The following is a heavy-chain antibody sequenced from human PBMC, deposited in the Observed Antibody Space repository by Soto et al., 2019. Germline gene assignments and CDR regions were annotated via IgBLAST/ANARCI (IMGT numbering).Heavy chain of an antibody. Sequence: EVQLLESGGGMVQPGGSLTLSCAASGFTFSSHAMSWVRQAPGKGPEWVSTIVSSGDNTFYTGSVKGRFTISRADSKDTLYLQMNSLRVEDTAIYYCARSTSSWLDPWGQGTRVIVSS. CDR2: IVSSGDNT. CDR1: GFTFSSHA. V-gene: IGHV3-23*01. CDR3: ARSTSSWLDP. J-gene: IGHJ5*02.